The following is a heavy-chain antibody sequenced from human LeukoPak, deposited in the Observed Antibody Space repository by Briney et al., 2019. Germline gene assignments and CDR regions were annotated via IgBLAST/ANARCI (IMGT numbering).Heavy chain of an antibody. V-gene: IGHV3-7*01. J-gene: IGHJ6*03. Sequence: GGSLRLSCAASGFTFSSYWMSWVRQAPGKGLEWVANIKQDGSEKYYVDSVKGRFTISRDNAKNSLYLQMNSLRAEDTAVYYCARDRANYYGSGSYSAGYYYYMDVWGKGTTVTISS. CDR2: IKQDGSEK. CDR1: GFTFSSYW. CDR3: ARDRANYYGSGSYSAGYYYYMDV. D-gene: IGHD3-10*01.